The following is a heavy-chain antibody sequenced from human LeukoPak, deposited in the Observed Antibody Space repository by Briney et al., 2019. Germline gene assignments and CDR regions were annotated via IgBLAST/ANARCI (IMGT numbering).Heavy chain of an antibody. CDR1: GGSFSGFY. CDR2: INHSGST. V-gene: IGHV4-34*01. Sequence: SETLSLTCAVYGGSFSGFYWSWIRQPPGKGLQWIGEINHSGSTNYNPSLKSRVTISVDTSKNQFSLKLSSVTAADTAVYYCARSSGSNLFDYRGQGTLVTVSS. J-gene: IGHJ4*02. D-gene: IGHD1-26*01. CDR3: ARSSGSNLFDY.